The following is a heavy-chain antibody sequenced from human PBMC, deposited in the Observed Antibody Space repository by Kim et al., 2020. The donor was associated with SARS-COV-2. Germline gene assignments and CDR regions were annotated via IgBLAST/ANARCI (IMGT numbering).Heavy chain of an antibody. CDR2: IIPIFGTA. J-gene: IGHJ4*02. V-gene: IGHV1-69*13. D-gene: IGHD3-3*01. CDR3: AREGTQGIFGVAAPDY. CDR1: GGTFSSYA. Sequence: SVKVSCKASGGTFSSYAISWVRQAPGQGLEWMGGIIPIFGTANYAQKFQGRVTITADESTSTAYMELSSLRSEDTAVYYCAREGTQGIFGVAAPDYWGQGTLVTVSS.